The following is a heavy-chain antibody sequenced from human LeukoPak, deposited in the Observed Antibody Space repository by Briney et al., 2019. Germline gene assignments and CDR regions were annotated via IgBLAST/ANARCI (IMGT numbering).Heavy chain of an antibody. J-gene: IGHJ4*02. CDR2: INSDGTTA. CDR3: VRGGYGSIDY. V-gene: IGHV3-74*01. Sequence: GGSLRLSCAASGFTFSSPWMHWVRQAPGKGLVWVSYINSDGTTATYADSVKGRFTISRDNAKTTLCLQMNRLRAEDTAVYYCVRGGYGSIDYWGQGTLVTVSS. D-gene: IGHD5-12*01. CDR1: GFTFSSPW.